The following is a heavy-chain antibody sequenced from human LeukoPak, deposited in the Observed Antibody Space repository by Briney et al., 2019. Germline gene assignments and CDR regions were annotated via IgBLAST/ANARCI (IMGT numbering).Heavy chain of an antibody. J-gene: IGHJ4*02. CDR2: ITSDGSGT. D-gene: IGHD2-2*03. V-gene: IGHV3-74*01. CDR3: ARDGSGSVDFDY. CDR1: GFTFSNYW. Sequence: GGSLRLSCVASGFTFSNYWMHWVRQAPGKGLVLVSRITSDGSGTVNADSVKGRFTISRDNTKNILYLQMNSLRADDTALYYCARDGSGSVDFDYWGQGTLVTVSS.